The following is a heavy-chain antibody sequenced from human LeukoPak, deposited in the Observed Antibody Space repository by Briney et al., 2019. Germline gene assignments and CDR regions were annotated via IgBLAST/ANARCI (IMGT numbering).Heavy chain of an antibody. CDR3: AKDVAAHKFDY. V-gene: IGHV3-23*01. CDR2: ISGSGGST. J-gene: IGHJ4*02. Sequence: GGSLRLSCAASGFTFSSYAMIWVRQVPVKGLEWVSAISGSGGSTYYADSVKGRFTISRDNSKNTLYPQMNSLRAEDTAVYYCAKDVAAHKFDYWGQGTLVTVSS. D-gene: IGHD2-15*01. CDR1: GFTFSSYA.